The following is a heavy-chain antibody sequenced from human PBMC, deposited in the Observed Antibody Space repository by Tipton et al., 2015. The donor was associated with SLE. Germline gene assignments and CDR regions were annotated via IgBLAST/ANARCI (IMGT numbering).Heavy chain of an antibody. V-gene: IGHV4-34*01. CDR1: GGSFSGYY. D-gene: IGHD6-6*01. Sequence: TLSLTCAVYGGSFSGYYWSWIRQPPGKGLEWIGEINHSGSTNYNPSLKNRVTISVDTSKNQFSLKLSSVTAADTAVYYCARGPPYSSSWEDYWGQGTLVTVSS. CDR2: INHSGST. J-gene: IGHJ4*02. CDR3: ARGPPYSSSWEDY.